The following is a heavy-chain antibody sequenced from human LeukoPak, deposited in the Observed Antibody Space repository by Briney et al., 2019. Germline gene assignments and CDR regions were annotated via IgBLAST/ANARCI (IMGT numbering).Heavy chain of an antibody. Sequence: GGSLRLSCAASGFTFSSYWMSWVRPAPGKGREWVANIKKDGSEKYYVDSVKGRFTISRDNAKNSLYLQMNSLRAEDTAVYYCARDSRIGHYDYWGQGTLVTVSS. D-gene: IGHD2/OR15-2a*01. CDR3: ARDSRIGHYDY. CDR2: IKKDGSEK. J-gene: IGHJ4*02. V-gene: IGHV3-7*01. CDR1: GFTFSSYW.